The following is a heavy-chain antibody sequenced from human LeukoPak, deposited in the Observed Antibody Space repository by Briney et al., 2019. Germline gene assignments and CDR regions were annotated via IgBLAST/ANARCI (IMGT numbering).Heavy chain of an antibody. Sequence: ASVKVSCKASGYTFTSYGISWVRQAPGQGLEWMGWISAYNGNTNYAQKLQGRVTMTTDTSTSTAYMELRSLRSDDTAVYYCARDTLLVEMATIILDYWGQGTLVTVSS. CDR1: GYTFTSYG. CDR3: ARDTLLVEMATIILDY. V-gene: IGHV1-18*01. D-gene: IGHD5-24*01. CDR2: ISAYNGNT. J-gene: IGHJ4*02.